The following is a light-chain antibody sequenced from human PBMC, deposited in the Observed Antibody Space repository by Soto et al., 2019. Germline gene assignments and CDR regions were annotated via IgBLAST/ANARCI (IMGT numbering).Light chain of an antibody. Sequence: QSVLTQPASVSGSPRQSITLSCTGTDSGIGGYNYVSWYQVRPGEVPRLIILGVTNRPSGVPPRFSGSKSGNTASLSISGLQAEDEADYYCNSYTTNYVRIFGSGTKVTVL. V-gene: IGLV2-14*01. CDR1: DSGIGGYNY. CDR2: GVT. J-gene: IGLJ1*01. CDR3: NSYTTNYVRI.